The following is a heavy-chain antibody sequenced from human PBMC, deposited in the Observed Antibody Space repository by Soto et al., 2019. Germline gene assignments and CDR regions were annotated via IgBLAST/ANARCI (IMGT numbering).Heavy chain of an antibody. J-gene: IGHJ4*02. CDR2: IIPIFGTA. CDR1: GGTFSSYA. CDR3: ARDSQVATIGVSVFDY. V-gene: IGHV1-69*13. D-gene: IGHD5-12*01. Sequence: GASVKVSCKASGGTFSSYAISWVRQASGQGLEWMGGIIPIFGTANYAQKFQGRVTITADESTSTAYMELSSLRSEDTAVYYCARDSQVATIGVSVFDYWGQGTLVTVSS.